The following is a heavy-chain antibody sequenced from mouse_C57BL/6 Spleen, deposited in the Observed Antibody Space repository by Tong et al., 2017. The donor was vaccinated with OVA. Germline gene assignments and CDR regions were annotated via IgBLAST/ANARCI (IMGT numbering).Heavy chain of an antibody. Sequence: EVQLQESGPELVKPGASVKISCKASGYSFTSYYIHWVKQRPEQGLEWIGRIDPANGNTKYAPKFQGKATITADTPSNTAYLQLSSLTSEDTAIYYCARSGDYDAWFAYWGQGTLVTVSA. D-gene: IGHD2-4*01. CDR3: ARSGDYDAWFAY. V-gene: IGHV14-3*01. J-gene: IGHJ3*01. CDR1: GYSFTSYY. CDR2: IDPANGNT.